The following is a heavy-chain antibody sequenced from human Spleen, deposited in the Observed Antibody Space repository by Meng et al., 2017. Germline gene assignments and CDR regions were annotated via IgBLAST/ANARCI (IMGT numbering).Heavy chain of an antibody. J-gene: IGHJ4*02. V-gene: IGHV1-2*06. CDR3: ARDEDISAAGKLFGDY. CDR2: IDPKSGDT. Sequence: QGRRVQDGAGVKKPGASVKVSCKPSGYNFPDYWLHWVRRAPGQGLEWMGRIDPKSGDTHYAQRFQGRVTMTGDTSISTAYMELSGLRSDDTAMYYCARDEDISAAGKLFGDYWGQGTLVTVSS. D-gene: IGHD6-13*01. CDR1: GYNFPDYW.